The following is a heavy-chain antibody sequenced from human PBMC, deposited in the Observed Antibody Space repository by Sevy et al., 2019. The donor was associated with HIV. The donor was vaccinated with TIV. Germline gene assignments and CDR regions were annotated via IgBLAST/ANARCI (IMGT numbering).Heavy chain of an antibody. CDR2: IKHDGSEQ. Sequence: GSLRLSCEVFGFNFRNYWMSWVRQAPGKGLEWVANIKHDGSEQYDLDSVMGRFTVSRDNGKKSLYLQMTGLRVDDAALYYCARERQELVKSWAKFDYWGRGTLVAVSS. J-gene: IGHJ4*02. V-gene: IGHV3-7*01. D-gene: IGHD4-4*01. CDR1: GFNFRNYW. CDR3: ARERQELVKSWAKFDY.